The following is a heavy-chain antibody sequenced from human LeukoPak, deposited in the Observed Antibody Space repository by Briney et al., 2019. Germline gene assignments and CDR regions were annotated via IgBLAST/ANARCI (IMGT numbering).Heavy chain of an antibody. Sequence: GGSLRLPCAASGFTFSSYAMSWVRQAPGKGLEWVSVISGSSGRTYYADSVKGRFTISRDDSKNTLYLQMNSLRAEDTAVYYCAKVTVSWYGDYGRGYFDLWGRGTLVTVSS. CDR3: AKVTVSWYGDYGRGYFDL. V-gene: IGHV3-23*01. J-gene: IGHJ2*01. D-gene: IGHD4-17*01. CDR1: GFTFSSYA. CDR2: ISGSSGRT.